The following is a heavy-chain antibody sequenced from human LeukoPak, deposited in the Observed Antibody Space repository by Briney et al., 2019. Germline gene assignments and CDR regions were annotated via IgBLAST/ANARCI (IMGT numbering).Heavy chain of an antibody. CDR1: GYTFTGYY. CDR3: AREGLRSNWFDP. CDR2: INPNSGGT. V-gene: IGHV1-2*06. Sequence: ASVKVSCKASGYTFTGYYMHWVRQAPGRGLEWMGRINPNSGGTNYAQKFQGRVTMTRDTSISTAYMELSRLRSDDTAVYYCAREGLRSNWFDPWGQGTLVTVSS. D-gene: IGHD5-12*01. J-gene: IGHJ5*02.